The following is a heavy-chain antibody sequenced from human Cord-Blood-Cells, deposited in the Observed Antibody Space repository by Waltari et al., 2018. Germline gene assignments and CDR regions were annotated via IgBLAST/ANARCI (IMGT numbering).Heavy chain of an antibody. CDR2: MNPNSGNT. V-gene: IGHV1-8*01. CDR3: ARGPPILVVGATDAFDI. CDR1: GYTFTSYD. J-gene: IGHJ3*02. Sequence: QVQLVQPGAEVKKPGASVKVYCKASGYTFTSYDFNWVRQATGQGLEWMGWMNPNSGNTGYAQKFQGRVTMTRNTSISTAYMELSSLRSEDTAVYYCARGPPILVVGATDAFDIWGQGTMVTVSS. D-gene: IGHD1-26*01.